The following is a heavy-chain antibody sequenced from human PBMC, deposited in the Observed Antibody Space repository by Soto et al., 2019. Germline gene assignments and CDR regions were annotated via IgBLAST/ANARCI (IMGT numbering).Heavy chain of an antibody. CDR1: GFTFHHFD. CDR3: AKSPGGYNSFDI. CDR2: ISYDGSNK. V-gene: IGHV3-30*18. D-gene: IGHD3-22*01. J-gene: IGHJ3*02. Sequence: EGSLRLSCAASGFTFHHFDMHWVRHAPGKGLEWVAVISYDGSNKYYADCVKGRFTISRDNSKNTLYLQMNSLRADDTAVYYCAKSPGGYNSFDIWGQGTMVTVSS.